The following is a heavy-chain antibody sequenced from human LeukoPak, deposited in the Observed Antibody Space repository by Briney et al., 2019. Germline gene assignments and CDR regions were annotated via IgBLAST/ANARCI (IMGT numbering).Heavy chain of an antibody. D-gene: IGHD6-6*01. J-gene: IGHJ4*02. CDR3: ARTSIAAREADY. Sequence: PGGSLRLSCAASGFTFSRYSMHWVRQAPGKGLEYVSAISNNGGSTYYAKSVKVRFTISRDNSKNTLYLQMGSLRAEDMAVYYCARTSIAAREADYWGQGTLVTVSS. CDR1: GFTFSRYS. CDR2: ISNNGGST. V-gene: IGHV3-64*01.